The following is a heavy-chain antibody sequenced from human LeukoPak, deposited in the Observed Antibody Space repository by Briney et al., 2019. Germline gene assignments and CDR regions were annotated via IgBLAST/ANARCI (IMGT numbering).Heavy chain of an antibody. D-gene: IGHD6-19*01. J-gene: IGHJ5*02. V-gene: IGHV4-61*01. Sequence: SETLSLTCSASGGSVGGSGSRYYWSWIRQSPGKGLEWIAHIYYTGSVNYNPSLKSRVTMSIDTSRNQFSLKLSYVTAADSAVYYCARRNSGWNDSKGWFDPWGQGTLVIVSS. CDR2: IYYTGSV. CDR3: ARRNSGWNDSKGWFDP. CDR1: GGSVGGSGSRYY.